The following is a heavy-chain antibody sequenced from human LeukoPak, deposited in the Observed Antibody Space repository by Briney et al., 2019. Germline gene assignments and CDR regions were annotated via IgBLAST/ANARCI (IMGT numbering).Heavy chain of an antibody. CDR2: ISYDGSNK. CDR1: GFTFSSYG. CDR3: AKDAYYDSGRYFDY. V-gene: IGHV3-30*18. Sequence: GGFLRLSCAASGFTFSSYGMHWVRQAPGKGLEWVAVISYDGSNKYYADSVKGRFTISRDNSKNTLYLQMNSLRAEDTAVYYCAKDAYYDSGRYFDYWGQGTLVTVSS. J-gene: IGHJ4*02. D-gene: IGHD3-10*01.